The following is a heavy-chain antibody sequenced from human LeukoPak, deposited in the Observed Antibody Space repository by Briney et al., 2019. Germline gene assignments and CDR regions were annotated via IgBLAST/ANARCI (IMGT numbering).Heavy chain of an antibody. CDR1: GYTFTGYY. V-gene: IGHV1-2*02. Sequence: GASVKVSCKASGYTFTGYYMHWVRQAPGQGLEWMGWINPNSGGTNYAQKFQGRVTMTRDTSISTAYMELSRLRSDDTAVYYCARTDGYNYKYFDYWGQGTLVTVSS. J-gene: IGHJ4*02. CDR2: INPNSGGT. D-gene: IGHD5-24*01. CDR3: ARTDGYNYKYFDY.